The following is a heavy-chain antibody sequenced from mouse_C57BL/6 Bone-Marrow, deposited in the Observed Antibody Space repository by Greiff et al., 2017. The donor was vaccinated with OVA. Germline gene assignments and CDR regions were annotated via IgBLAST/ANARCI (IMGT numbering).Heavy chain of an antibody. V-gene: IGHV14-3*01. CDR2: IDPANGNT. CDR3: AADSGSSYWYFDV. CDR1: GFNIKNTY. J-gene: IGHJ1*03. Sequence: VQLQQSVAELVRPGASVKLSCTASGFNIKNTYMHWVKQRPEQGLEWIGRIDPANGNTKYAPKFQGKATITADTSSNTAYLQLSSLTSEDTAIYYGAADSGSSYWYFDVWGTGTTVTVSA. D-gene: IGHD1-1*01.